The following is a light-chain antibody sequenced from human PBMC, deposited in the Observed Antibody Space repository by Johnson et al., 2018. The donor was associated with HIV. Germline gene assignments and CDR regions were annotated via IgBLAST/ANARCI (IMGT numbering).Light chain of an antibody. CDR3: GTWDNSLNVYV. J-gene: IGLJ1*01. V-gene: IGLV1-51*01. Sequence: QSVLTQPPSVSAAPGQKVTVSCSGSSSNIGTNDVSWYQQLPGTAPKLLIYDNNKRPSGIPDRFSGSKSGTSATLGIAGLQTGDEADYFCGTWDNSLNVYVFGTATKVTVL. CDR1: SSNIGTND. CDR2: DNN.